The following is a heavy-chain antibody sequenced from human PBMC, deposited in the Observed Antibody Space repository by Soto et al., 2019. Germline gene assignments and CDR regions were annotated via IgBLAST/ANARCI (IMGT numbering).Heavy chain of an antibody. V-gene: IGHV5-51*01. CDR3: ARQEGYCSSTSCSPYYYYGMDV. D-gene: IGHD2-2*01. J-gene: IGHJ6*02. Sequence: GESLKISCKVSGYSFTSYWIGWVRQMPGKGLEWMGIIYPGDSDTRYSPSFQGQVTISADKSISTAYPQWSSLKASDTAMYYCARQEGYCSSTSCSPYYYYGMDVWGQGTTVTVSS. CDR1: GYSFTSYW. CDR2: IYPGDSDT.